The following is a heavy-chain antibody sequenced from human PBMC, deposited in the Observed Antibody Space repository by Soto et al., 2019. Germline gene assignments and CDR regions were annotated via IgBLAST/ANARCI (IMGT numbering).Heavy chain of an antibody. D-gene: IGHD1-26*01. J-gene: IGHJ4*02. CDR3: VTVNLVGAAYYFDY. CDR2: IYRAGST. CDR1: GGSFTSNNW. Sequence: PSETLSLTCAVSGGSFTSNNWWTWVRQPPGQGLEWIGEIYRAGSTNYNPSLKSRVSISVDTSENQFSLRLTSVTAADTAVYYCVTVNLVGAAYYFDYWGPGTLVTVSS. V-gene: IGHV4-4*02.